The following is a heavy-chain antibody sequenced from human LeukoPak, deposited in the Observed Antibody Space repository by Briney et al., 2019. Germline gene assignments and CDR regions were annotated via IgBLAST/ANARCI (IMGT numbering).Heavy chain of an antibody. CDR1: GFTFSSYS. CDR3: AREADYYYYYYMDV. Sequence: GGSLRLSCAASGFTFSSYSMNWVRQAPGKGLEWVSSISSSSYIYYADSVKGRFTISRDNAKNSLYLQMNSLRAEDTAVYYCAREADYYYYYYMDVWGKGTTVTISS. D-gene: IGHD6-25*01. J-gene: IGHJ6*03. CDR2: ISSSSYI. V-gene: IGHV3-21*01.